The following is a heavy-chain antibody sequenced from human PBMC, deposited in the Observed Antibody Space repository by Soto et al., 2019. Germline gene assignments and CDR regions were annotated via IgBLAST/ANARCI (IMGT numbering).Heavy chain of an antibody. Sequence: QVQLKQSGPGLVRPSGTLSLTCRVSGTSISSTYWWTWVRQSPGKGLEWIGEIYHNGITKYNPSLKSRVSLSVDKSNNQFSLKLTSVTAADTAVYYGATRPPRIVVVRAEFPTWGQGTLVTVSS. J-gene: IGHJ4*02. D-gene: IGHD2-21*01. V-gene: IGHV4-4*02. CDR2: IYHNGIT. CDR3: ATRPPRIVVVRAEFPT. CDR1: GTSISSTYW.